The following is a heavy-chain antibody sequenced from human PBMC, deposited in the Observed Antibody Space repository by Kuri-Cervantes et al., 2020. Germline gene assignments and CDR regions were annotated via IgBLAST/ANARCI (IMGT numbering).Heavy chain of an antibody. Sequence: SVKVSCKASGGTFSSYAISWVRQAPGQGLEWMGGIIPIFGTANYAQKLQGRVTMTTDTSTSTAYMELGSLRSDDTAVYYCAREGRGGNYYMDVWGKGTTVTVSS. J-gene: IGHJ6*03. CDR2: IIPIFGTA. CDR3: AREGRGGNYYMDV. CDR1: GGTFSSYA. V-gene: IGHV1-69*05.